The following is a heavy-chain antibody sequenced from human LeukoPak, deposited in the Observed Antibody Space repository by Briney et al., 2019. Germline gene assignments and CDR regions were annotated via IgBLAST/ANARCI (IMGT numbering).Heavy chain of an antibody. Sequence: ASVKVSCKASGYTFTSYYMHWVRQAPGRGLEWMGIINPSGGSTSYAQKFQGRVTMTRDMSTSTVYMELSSLRSEDTAVYYCARSRRYCSGGSCYTTDLFDYWGQGTLVTVSS. CDR2: INPSGGST. CDR3: ARSRRYCSGGSCYTTDLFDY. J-gene: IGHJ4*02. V-gene: IGHV1-46*01. CDR1: GYTFTSYY. D-gene: IGHD2-15*01.